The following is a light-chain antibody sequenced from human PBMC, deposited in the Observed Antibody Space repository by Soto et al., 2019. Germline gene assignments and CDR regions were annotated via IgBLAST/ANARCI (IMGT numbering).Light chain of an antibody. Sequence: DIQMTQSPSTLSSSVGDRVTITCRASQSLSERLAWYQQRPGQAPKLLIYDVSTLESGVPSRFSGTGTGSGTDFTLRITARQLDNFATYYCHQYNNYSTFGPGTKVEVK. J-gene: IGKJ1*01. CDR3: HQYNNYST. CDR1: QSLSER. CDR2: DVS. V-gene: IGKV1-5*01.